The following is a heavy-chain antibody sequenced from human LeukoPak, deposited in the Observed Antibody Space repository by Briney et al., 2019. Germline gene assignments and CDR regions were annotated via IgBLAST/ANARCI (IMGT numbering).Heavy chain of an antibody. CDR3: ARGPPSWYDFWSGYPYYYGMDV. J-gene: IGHJ6*02. V-gene: IGHV4-34*01. D-gene: IGHD3-3*01. CDR1: GGSLSGYY. CDR2: INHSGST. Sequence: SETLSLTCAVYGGSLSGYYWSWIRQPPGKGLEWIGEINHSGSTNYNPSLKSRVTISVDTSKNQFSLKLSSVTAADTAVYYCARGPPSWYDFWSGYPYYYGMDVWGQGTTVTVSS.